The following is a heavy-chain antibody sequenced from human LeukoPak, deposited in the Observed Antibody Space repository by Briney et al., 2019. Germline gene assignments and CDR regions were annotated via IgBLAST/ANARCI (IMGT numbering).Heavy chain of an antibody. V-gene: IGHV1-69*05. J-gene: IGHJ5*02. Sequence: SVKVSCKASGGTFSSYAISWLRQAPGQGLEWMGGIIPIFGTANYAQKFQGRVTITTDESTSTAYMELSSLRSEDTAVYYCARDSAIYSSGWYEAPTWFDPWGQGTLVTVSS. CDR3: ARDSAIYSSGWYEAPTWFDP. CDR2: IIPIFGTA. CDR1: GGTFSSYA. D-gene: IGHD6-19*01.